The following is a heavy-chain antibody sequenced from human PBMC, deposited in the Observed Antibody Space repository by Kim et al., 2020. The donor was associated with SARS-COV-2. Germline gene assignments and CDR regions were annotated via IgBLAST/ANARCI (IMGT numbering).Heavy chain of an antibody. CDR2: ISNDGSDI. V-gene: IGHV3-30*04. CDR1: GFSFNTYS. CDR3: ARDRIATAIWYIVGFDY. J-gene: IGHJ4*02. D-gene: IGHD2-21*01. Sequence: GGSLRLSCAASGFSFNTYSMPWVRQAPGKGLEWLADISNDGSDIHYRDSVKGRFTISRDNSKNTLYLQMNSLSPEDTAVYYCARDRIATAIWYIVGFDYWGQGTLCTASS.